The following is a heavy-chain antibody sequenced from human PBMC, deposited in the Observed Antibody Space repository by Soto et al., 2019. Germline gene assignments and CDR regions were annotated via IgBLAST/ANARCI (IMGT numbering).Heavy chain of an antibody. J-gene: IGHJ1*01. D-gene: IGHD3-16*01. CDR3: ATPYYFNH. CDR1: GFMFSGYT. V-gene: IGHV3-21*04. Sequence: EVKLVESGGGLVNPRGSLRLSCVASGFMFSGYTMSWVRQAPGKGLEWLSSISSDSGHIDYADSVNGRFTVSRDNARNSLYLHISSLRDEDTGVYFCATPYYFNHWGQGTLVTVSS. CDR2: ISSDSGHI.